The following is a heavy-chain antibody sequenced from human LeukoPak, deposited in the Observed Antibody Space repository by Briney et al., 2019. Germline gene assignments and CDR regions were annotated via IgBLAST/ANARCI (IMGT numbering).Heavy chain of an antibody. CDR1: GFTFSSYS. D-gene: IGHD6-19*01. CDR3: ARVRPGQWLVRDAFDI. CDR2: ISSSSSYI. J-gene: IGHJ3*02. V-gene: IGHV3-21*01. Sequence: GGSLRLSCAASGFTFSSYSMNWVRQAPGKGLEWVSSISSSSSYIYYSDSVKGRFTISRDNAKNSLHLQMNSLRAEDTALYYCARVRPGQWLVRDAFDIWGQGTMVTVSS.